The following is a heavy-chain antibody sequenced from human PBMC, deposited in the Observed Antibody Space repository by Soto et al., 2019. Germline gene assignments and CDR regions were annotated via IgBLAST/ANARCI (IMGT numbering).Heavy chain of an antibody. Sequence: QITLKESGPTLVKPTQTLTLTCTFSGFSLSTSGVGVGWIRQPPGKALEWLALIYWDDDKRYSPSLKSRLTITKDTSNSQVVLTMTNMDPVDTATYYCARSARVVRGSINESFDIWGQGTMVTVSS. CDR1: GFSLSTSGVG. CDR3: ARSARVVRGSINESFDI. CDR2: IYWDDDK. D-gene: IGHD3-10*02. J-gene: IGHJ3*02. V-gene: IGHV2-5*02.